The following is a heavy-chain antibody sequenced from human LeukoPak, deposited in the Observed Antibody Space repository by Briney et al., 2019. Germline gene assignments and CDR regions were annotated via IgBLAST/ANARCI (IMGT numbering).Heavy chain of an antibody. CDR3: AKDHFGSPYYFDY. CDR2: ISWNSGSI. V-gene: IGHV3-9*01. CDR1: GFTFDDYA. J-gene: IGHJ4*02. D-gene: IGHD1-26*01. Sequence: PGGSLRLSCAASGFTFDDYAMHWVRQAPGKGLEWVPGISWNSGSIGYADSVKGRFTISRDNAKNSLYLQMNSLRAEDTALYYCAKDHFGSPYYFDYWGQGTLVTVSS.